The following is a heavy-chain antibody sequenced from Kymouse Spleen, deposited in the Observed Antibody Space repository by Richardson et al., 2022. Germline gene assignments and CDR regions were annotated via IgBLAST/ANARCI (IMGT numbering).Heavy chain of an antibody. Sequence: QVQLQQWGAGLLKPSETLSLTCAVYGGSFSGYYWSWIRQPPGKGLEWIGEINHSGSTNYNPSLKSRVTISVDTSKNQFSLKLSSVTAADTAVYYCAREAGDLFDYWGQGTLVTVSS. CDR3: AREAGDLFDY. D-gene: IGHD7-27*02. CDR2: INHSGST. J-gene: IGHJ4*02. V-gene: IGHV4-34*01. CDR1: GGSFSGYY.